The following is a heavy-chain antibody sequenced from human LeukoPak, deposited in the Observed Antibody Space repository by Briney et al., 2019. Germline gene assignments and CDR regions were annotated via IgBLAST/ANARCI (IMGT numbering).Heavy chain of an antibody. V-gene: IGHV1-46*01. CDR2: INPSGGST. J-gene: IGHJ6*02. CDR1: GYTFTSYY. Sequence: ASVKVSCKASGYTFTSYYMHWVRQAPGQGLEWMGIINPSGGSTSYAQKFQGRVTITADKSTSTAYMELSSLRSEDTAVYYCARGYYDSRGQPDYYYYGMDVWGQGTTVTVSS. CDR3: ARGYYDSRGQPDYYYYGMDV. D-gene: IGHD3-22*01.